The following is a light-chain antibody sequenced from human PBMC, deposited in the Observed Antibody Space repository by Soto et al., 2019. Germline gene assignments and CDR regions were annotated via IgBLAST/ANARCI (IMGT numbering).Light chain of an antibody. CDR2: GAS. CDR3: QQHDNGWA. J-gene: IGKJ1*01. V-gene: IGKV3-15*01. Sequence: EIVMTQSPATLSVSPGERATLSCRASQSIRSNLAWYQQKPGQAPRLLIYGASTRATGIPARFSGSGSGTEFTRTISSLQSEDFAVYYCQQHDNGWAFGQGTKVEIK. CDR1: QSIRSN.